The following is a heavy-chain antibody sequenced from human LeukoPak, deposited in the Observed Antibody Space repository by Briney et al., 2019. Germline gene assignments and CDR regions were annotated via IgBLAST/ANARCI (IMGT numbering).Heavy chain of an antibody. Sequence: PSETLSLTCTVSGGSISTSYWSWIRQAPGKGLEWIGYLTYTGTTNSHPSLKSRVSISIDTSKTHFSLELSSVTATDTAVYYCARGAKWAYLFDLWGQGTLVTVSS. D-gene: IGHD1-26*01. V-gene: IGHV4-59*08. CDR3: ARGAKWAYLFDL. CDR2: LTYTGTT. CDR1: GGSISTSY. J-gene: IGHJ4*02.